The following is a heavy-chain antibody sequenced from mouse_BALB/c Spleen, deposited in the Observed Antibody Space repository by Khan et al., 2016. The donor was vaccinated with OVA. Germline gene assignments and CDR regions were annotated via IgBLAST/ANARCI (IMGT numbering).Heavy chain of an antibody. CDR3: ASHLTGSFAY. CDR2: ISSGGDYT. CDR1: GFIFSSYS. D-gene: IGHD4-1*01. J-gene: IGHJ3*01. Sequence: EVELVESGGDLVKPGGSLKLSCAASGFIFSSYSMSWVRQTPDRRLEWVAPISSGGDYTYYPDSVKGRFTISRDDAKNTLYLQMSSLKSEDTAMEYCASHLTGSFAYWGQGTLVTVSA. V-gene: IGHV5-6*01.